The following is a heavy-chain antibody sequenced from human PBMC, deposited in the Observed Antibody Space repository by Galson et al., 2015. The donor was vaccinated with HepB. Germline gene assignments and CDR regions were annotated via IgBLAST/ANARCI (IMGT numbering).Heavy chain of an antibody. V-gene: IGHV2-5*02. CDR3: AHMDLGLTSFAY. CDR1: GFSLNSRGVG. J-gene: IGHJ4*02. Sequence: PALVKPTQTLTLTCTFSGFSLNSRGVGVGWIRQPPGKALEWLALIFWDDDQRHTLLLKSRLSVTKDPSKNQVVLKLTSVDPVDTATYYCAHMDLGLTSFAYWGQGTLVTVSS. D-gene: IGHD3/OR15-3a*01. CDR2: IFWDDDQ.